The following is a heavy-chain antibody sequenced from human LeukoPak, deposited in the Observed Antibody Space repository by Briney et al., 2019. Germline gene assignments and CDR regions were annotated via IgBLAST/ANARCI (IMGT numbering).Heavy chain of an antibody. J-gene: IGHJ6*02. CDR1: EVNFRHYA. CDR2: ISNSGSLK. D-gene: IGHD3-10*01. V-gene: IGHV3-48*01. CDR3: ARVFWFGAEYYAMDV. Sequence: GMSLRLSCAVSEVNFRHYAIHWVRQAPGKGLEWISHISNSGSLKYYADSVKGRFTISRDNAENSLYLQMDNLRVDDTAVYHCARVFWFGAEYYAMDVWGQGTTVTVSS.